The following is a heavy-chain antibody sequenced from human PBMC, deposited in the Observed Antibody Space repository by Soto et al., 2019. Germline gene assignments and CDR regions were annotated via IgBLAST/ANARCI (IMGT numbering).Heavy chain of an antibody. D-gene: IGHD4-17*01. CDR1: GGSISSGGYY. CDR2: IYYSGST. V-gene: IGHV4-31*03. Sequence: SETLSLTCTVSGGSISSGGYYWSWIRQHPGKGLEWIGYIYYSGSTYYNPSLKSRVTISVDTSKNQFSLKLSSVTAADTAVYYCARSSHSKVTTYDYWGQGTLVTVSS. J-gene: IGHJ4*02. CDR3: ARSSHSKVTTYDY.